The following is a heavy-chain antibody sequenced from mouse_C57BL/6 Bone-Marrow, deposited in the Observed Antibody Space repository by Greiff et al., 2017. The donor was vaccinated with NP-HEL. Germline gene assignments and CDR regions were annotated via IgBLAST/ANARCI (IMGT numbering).Heavy chain of an antibody. CDR2: IDPEDGDT. Sequence: VQLKESGAELVRPGASVKLSCTASGFNIKDYYMHWVKQRPEQGLEWIGRIDPEDGDTEYAPKFQGKATMTADTSSNTAYLQLSSLTSEDTAVYYCTTGGNYGDWYFDVWGTGTTVTVSS. CDR3: TTGGNYGDWYFDV. V-gene: IGHV14-1*01. D-gene: IGHD2-1*01. J-gene: IGHJ1*03. CDR1: GFNIKDYY.